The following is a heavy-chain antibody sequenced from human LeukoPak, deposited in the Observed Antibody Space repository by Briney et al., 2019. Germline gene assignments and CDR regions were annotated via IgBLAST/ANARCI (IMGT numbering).Heavy chain of an antibody. D-gene: IGHD2-15*01. CDR2: ISSSSSYI. Sequence: PGGSLRLSCAASGFTFSSYSMNWVRQAPGEGLEWVSSISSSSSYIYYADSVKGRFTISRDNAKNSLYLQMNSLRAEDTAVYYCAREDFVVVVAALDVWGKGTTVTVSS. J-gene: IGHJ6*04. CDR3: AREDFVVVVAALDV. V-gene: IGHV3-21*01. CDR1: GFTFSSYS.